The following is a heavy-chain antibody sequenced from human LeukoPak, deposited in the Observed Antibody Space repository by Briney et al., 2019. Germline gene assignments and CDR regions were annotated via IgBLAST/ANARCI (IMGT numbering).Heavy chain of an antibody. J-gene: IGHJ4*02. D-gene: IGHD1-26*01. Sequence: GRSLRLSCAASGFTFSSYAMHWVRQAPVKGLEWVAVISYDGSNKYYADSVKGRFTSSRDNFKNTLYLQMNSLRAEDTAVYYCAKEVIVGVSFDYWGQGTLVTVSS. CDR2: ISYDGSNK. V-gene: IGHV3-30-3*01. CDR1: GFTFSSYA. CDR3: AKEVIVGVSFDY.